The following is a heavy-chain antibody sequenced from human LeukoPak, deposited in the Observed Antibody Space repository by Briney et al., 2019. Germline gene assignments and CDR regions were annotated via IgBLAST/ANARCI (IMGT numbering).Heavy chain of an antibody. J-gene: IGHJ4*02. CDR1: GFTFSSYA. CDR3: AKVVESSYYYDSSGYYFDY. D-gene: IGHD3-22*01. CDR2: ISGSGGST. Sequence: GGSLRLSCAASGFTFSSYAMSWVRQAPGKGLEWVSAISGSGGSTYYADSVKGRFTISRDNSKNTLYLQMNSLRAADTAVYYCAKVVESSYYYDSSGYYFDYWGQGTLVTVSS. V-gene: IGHV3-23*01.